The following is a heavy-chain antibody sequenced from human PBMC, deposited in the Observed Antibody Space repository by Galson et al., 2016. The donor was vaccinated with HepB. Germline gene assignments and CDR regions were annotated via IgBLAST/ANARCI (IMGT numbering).Heavy chain of an antibody. CDR1: GFTFSSCA. J-gene: IGHJ4*02. CDR2: IGGDGAT. CDR3: ARDIGDCSSGTCYSDYLDY. Sequence: SLRLSCAASGFTFSSCAMSWVRQAPGKGLEWVSTIGGDGATFYGDSVKGRFTISRDDSKNTLFLQMSSLRAEDSAVYYCARDIGDCSSGTCYSDYLDYWGQGTLVAVSS. D-gene: IGHD2-15*01. V-gene: IGHV3-23*01.